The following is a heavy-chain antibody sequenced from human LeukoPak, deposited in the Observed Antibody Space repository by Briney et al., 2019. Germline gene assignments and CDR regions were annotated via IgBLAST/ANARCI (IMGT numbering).Heavy chain of an antibody. J-gene: IGHJ4*02. Sequence: ASVKVSCKASGYTFTGYYMHWVRQAPGQGLEWMGWINPNSGGTNYAQKFQGRVTMTRDTSISTAYMELSRLRSDDTAVYYCARSDDYGDSPFGYWGQGTLVTVSS. D-gene: IGHD4-17*01. V-gene: IGHV1-2*02. CDR3: ARSDDYGDSPFGY. CDR2: INPNSGGT. CDR1: GYTFTGYY.